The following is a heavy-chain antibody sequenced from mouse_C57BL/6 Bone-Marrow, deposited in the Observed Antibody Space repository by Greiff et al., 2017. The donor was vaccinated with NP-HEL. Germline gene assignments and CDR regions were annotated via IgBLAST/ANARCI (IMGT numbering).Heavy chain of an antibody. D-gene: IGHD2-1*01. CDR3: AKHRGDGNYSDWYFDV. V-gene: IGHV2-9*01. CDR1: GFSLTSYG. CDR2: IWGGGST. J-gene: IGHJ1*03. Sequence: VKVVESGPGLVAPSQRLSITCTVSGFSLTSYGVDWVRQPPGKGLEWLGVIWGGGSTNYNSALMSRLSISKDNSKSQVFLKMNSLQTDDTAMYYCAKHRGDGNYSDWYFDVWGTGTTVTVSS.